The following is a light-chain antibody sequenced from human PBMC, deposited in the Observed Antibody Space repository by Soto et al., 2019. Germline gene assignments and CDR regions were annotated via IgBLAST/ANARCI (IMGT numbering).Light chain of an antibody. Sequence: EIVLTQSPGTLSLSPGEGATLSCRASQSVSSNYLAWYQQKPGQTPRLLIYDASRRASGIPDRFSGSGSGTDFTLTISRLEPEDFAVYYCQQYGSSPGTF. CDR1: QSVSSNY. V-gene: IGKV3-20*01. CDR2: DAS. CDR3: QQYGSSPGT. J-gene: IGKJ1*01.